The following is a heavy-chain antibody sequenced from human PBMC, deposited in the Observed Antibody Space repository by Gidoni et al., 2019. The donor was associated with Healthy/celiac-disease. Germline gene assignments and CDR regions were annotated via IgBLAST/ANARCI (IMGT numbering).Heavy chain of an antibody. CDR2: ISSNGGST. J-gene: IGHJ6*02. CDR1: GFTFSSYA. V-gene: IGHV3-64*01. Sequence: EVQLVESGGGLVQPGGSLRLSCAASGFTFSSYAMHWVRQAPWKGLEYVSAISSNGGSTYYANSVKGRFTISRDNSKNTLYLQMGSLRAEDMAVYYCAREGYYILTGPHYYYGMDVWGQGTTVTVSS. D-gene: IGHD3-9*01. CDR3: AREGYYILTGPHYYYGMDV.